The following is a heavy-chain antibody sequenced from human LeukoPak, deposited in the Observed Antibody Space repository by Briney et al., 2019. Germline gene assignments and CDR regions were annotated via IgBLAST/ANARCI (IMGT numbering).Heavy chain of an antibody. J-gene: IGHJ4*02. CDR3: AREVATISREYYFDN. CDR2: IYYSGNT. Sequence: PSETLSLTCTVPGGSISSIYFYWAWIRQPPGKGLEWIGSIYYSGNTYYNPSLKSRVTISVDTSKNQFSLKLSSVTAADTAVYYCAREVATISREYYFDNWGQGTLVTVSS. D-gene: IGHD5-12*01. V-gene: IGHV4-39*07. CDR1: GGSISSIYFY.